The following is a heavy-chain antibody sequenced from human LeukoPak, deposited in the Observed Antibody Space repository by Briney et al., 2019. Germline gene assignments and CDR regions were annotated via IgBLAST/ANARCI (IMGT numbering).Heavy chain of an antibody. Sequence: PSETLSLTCTVSGGSISSSSYYWGWIRQPPGKGLEWIGSIYYSGSTYYNPSLKSRVTISVDTSKNQFSLKLSSVTAADTAVYYCARERLAATGWYFDLWGRGTLVTVSS. D-gene: IGHD6-13*01. CDR3: ARERLAATGWYFDL. CDR2: IYYSGST. CDR1: GGSISSSSYY. J-gene: IGHJ2*01. V-gene: IGHV4-39*07.